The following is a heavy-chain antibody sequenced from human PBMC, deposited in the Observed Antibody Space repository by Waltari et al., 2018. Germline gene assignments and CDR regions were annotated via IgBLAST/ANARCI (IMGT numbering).Heavy chain of an antibody. Sequence: AASGFTFSSYAMHWVRQAPGKGLERVAVISYDGSNKYYADTVKGRVTNSRNNSKNTLDLQMNSLRAEDTAVYYCAREIKRGYRGIYYYGMDVWGQGTTVTVSS. V-gene: IGHV3-30-3*01. CDR3: AREIKRGYRGIYYYGMDV. CDR2: ISYDGSNK. CDR1: GFTFSSYA. J-gene: IGHJ6*02. D-gene: IGHD5-18*01.